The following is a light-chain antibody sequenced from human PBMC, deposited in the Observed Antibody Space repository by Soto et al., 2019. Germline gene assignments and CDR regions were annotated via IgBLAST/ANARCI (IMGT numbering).Light chain of an antibody. J-gene: IGKJ3*01. CDR3: HQYYMLPFP. Sequence: EIVMTQSPATLSVSPGERATLSCRASPNVGSNLAWYQQKLGQAPRLLIYDASTRASGVPARFRSSGFGTDFILTNSSLLSEDFAVYSCHQYYMLPFPFGPETKVDI. CDR1: PNVGSN. CDR2: DAS. V-gene: IGKV3-15*01.